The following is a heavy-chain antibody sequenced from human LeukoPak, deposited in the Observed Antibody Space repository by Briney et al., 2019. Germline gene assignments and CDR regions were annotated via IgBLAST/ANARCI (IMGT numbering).Heavy chain of an antibody. J-gene: IGHJ4*01. D-gene: IGHD5-12*01. CDR1: GYTFNTYG. CDR3: ARDQSPGDIVPTTFDY. CDR2: ISAYNGNT. V-gene: IGHV1-18*04. Sequence: ASVKVSCKASGYTFNTYGITWVRQAPGQGLEWMGWISAYNGNTNYAQKLQGRVTMTTDTSTSTAYMELRSLRSDDTAVYYCARDQSPGDIVPTTFDYWGQGTLVTVSS.